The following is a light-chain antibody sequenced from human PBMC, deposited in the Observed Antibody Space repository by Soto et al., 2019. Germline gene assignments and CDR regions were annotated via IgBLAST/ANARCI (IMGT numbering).Light chain of an antibody. V-gene: IGKV1-5*03. J-gene: IGKJ2*01. Sequence: DIQMTQSPSTLSASVGDRVTITCRASQSISCWLAWYQQKPGKAPKLLIYKASSLVSGVPSRFSGSGSWTEFTLTISCLQTDCFTPDYCEDYNSYSYNFGPGTKPEIK. CDR2: KAS. CDR1: QSISCW. CDR3: EDYNSYSYN.